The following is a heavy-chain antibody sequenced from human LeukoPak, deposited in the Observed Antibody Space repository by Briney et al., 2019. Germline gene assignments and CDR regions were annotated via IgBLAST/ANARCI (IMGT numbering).Heavy chain of an antibody. V-gene: IGHV4-59*01. J-gene: IGHJ4*02. D-gene: IGHD3-22*01. CDR3: GREVVSLYSDSGGSHQWPSYFDS. CDR1: GGSISTYY. Sequence: KPSETLSLTCTVSGGSISTYYWSCIRQTPGKGLEWIGYINYSGSTKYNPSFKSRVTISLDTSRNQFSLSLSSVTAADTAVYYCGREVVSLYSDSGGSHQWPSYFDSWGQGTLVTVSS. CDR2: INYSGST.